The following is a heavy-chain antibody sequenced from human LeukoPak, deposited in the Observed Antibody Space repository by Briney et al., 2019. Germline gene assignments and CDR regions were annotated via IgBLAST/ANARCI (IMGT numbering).Heavy chain of an antibody. CDR1: GGSINTYY. CDR3: ARVKPYYDSSGYIDF. J-gene: IGHJ4*02. CDR2: IYYSGST. D-gene: IGHD3-22*01. Sequence: KSSETLSLTCTVSGGSINTYYGSWIRQPPGKGLEWIGYIYYSGSTKYNPSLERRISISVDTSKNQFSLRLSSVTAADRAVYYCARVKPYYDSSGYIDFWGQGALVTVSS. V-gene: IGHV4-59*01.